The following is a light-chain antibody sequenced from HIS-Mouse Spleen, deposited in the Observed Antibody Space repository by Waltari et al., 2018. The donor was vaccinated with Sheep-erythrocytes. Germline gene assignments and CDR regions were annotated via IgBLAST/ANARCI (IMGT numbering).Light chain of an antibody. CDR2: DVS. CDR1: SSDVGGYHY. CDR3: CSYAGSYNHV. V-gene: IGLV2-11*01. J-gene: IGLJ1*01. Sequence: QSALTQPRSVSGSPGQSVTISFPGTSSDVGGYHYVSWYQQHPGKAPKLMIYDVSKRPSGVPDRFSGSKSGNTASLTISGLQAEDEADYYCCSYAGSYNHVFATGTKVTVL.